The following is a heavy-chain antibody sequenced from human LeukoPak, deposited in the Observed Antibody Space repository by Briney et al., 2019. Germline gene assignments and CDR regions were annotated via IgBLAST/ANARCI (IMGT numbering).Heavy chain of an antibody. V-gene: IGHV3-30*18. CDR3: AKLDSSGWSRPFDY. J-gene: IGHJ4*02. CDR2: ISYDGSNK. CDR1: GFTFSTYG. D-gene: IGHD6-19*01. Sequence: PGRSLRLSCAASGFTFSTYGMHWVRQAPGKGLEWVAVISYDGSNKYYADSVKGRFTISGDNSKNTLYLQMNSLRAEDTAVYYCAKLDSSGWSRPFDYWGQGTLVTVSS.